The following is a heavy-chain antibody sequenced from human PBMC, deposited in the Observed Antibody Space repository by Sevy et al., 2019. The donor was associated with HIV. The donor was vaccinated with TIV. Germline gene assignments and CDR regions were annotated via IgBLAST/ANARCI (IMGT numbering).Heavy chain of an antibody. CDR2: ISSGSSYT. Sequence: GGSLRLSCSPSGFTLSDYYMSWIRQAPGKGLEWVSYISSGSSYTNYADSVKGRFTISRDNAKNFLYLEMNNLRAEDTAVYYGARDRRNYGGQYFDYWGQGTLVTVSS. J-gene: IGHJ4*02. D-gene: IGHD4-17*01. CDR3: ARDRRNYGGQYFDY. CDR1: GFTLSDYY. V-gene: IGHV3-11*06.